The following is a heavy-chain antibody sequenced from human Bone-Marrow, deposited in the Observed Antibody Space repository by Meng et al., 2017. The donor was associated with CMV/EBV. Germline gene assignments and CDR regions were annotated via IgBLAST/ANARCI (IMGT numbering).Heavy chain of an antibody. J-gene: IGHJ4*02. CDR3: ARVARRFTIFYPY. V-gene: IGHV1-69*05. Sequence: SVKVSCKASGGTFSSYAISWVRQAPGQGLEWMGGIIPIFGTANYSQKFQGRVTITTDESASTAYMELSSLRSEDTAVYYCARVARRFTIFYPYWGQGPLVTFYS. CDR1: GGTFSSYA. D-gene: IGHD3-9*01. CDR2: IIPIFGTA.